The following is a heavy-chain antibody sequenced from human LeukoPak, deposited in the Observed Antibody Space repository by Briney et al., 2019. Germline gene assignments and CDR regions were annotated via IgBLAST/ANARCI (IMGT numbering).Heavy chain of an antibody. CDR1: GDSFSSNNAA. J-gene: IGHJ4*02. CDR3: ARESVAERFDC. D-gene: IGHD1-1*01. CDR2: TYYRSHWVY. V-gene: IGHV6-1*01. Sequence: PSQTLSLTCAISGDSFSSNNAAWHWIRQSPSRGLEWLGRTYYRSHWVYDYAGSVKGRITVNPDTSKNQFSLQLKSVIPEDTAVYYCARESVAERFDCWSQGSLVTVSS.